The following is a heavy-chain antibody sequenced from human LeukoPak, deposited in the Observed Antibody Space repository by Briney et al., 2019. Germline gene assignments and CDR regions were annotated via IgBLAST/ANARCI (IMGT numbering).Heavy chain of an antibody. CDR1: GFTFSSYA. V-gene: IGHV3-23*01. J-gene: IGHJ4*02. D-gene: IGHD6-19*01. CDR3: ARNPPGSAWYDLGY. Sequence: GGSLRLSCAASGFTFSSYAMTWVRQAPGKVLEWVSSISVSGTSTYYADSVKGRFTISRDNSMNTLYLQMNSLRAEDTALYYCARNPPGSAWYDLGYWGQGTLVTVSS. CDR2: ISVSGTST.